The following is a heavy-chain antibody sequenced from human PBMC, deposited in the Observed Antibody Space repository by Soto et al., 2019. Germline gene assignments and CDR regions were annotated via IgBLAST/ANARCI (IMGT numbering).Heavy chain of an antibody. CDR3: ARTYCSSASCYGLYYFGMDV. D-gene: IGHD2-2*01. CDR1: SGSVSSHSYY. V-gene: IGHV4-61*01. CDR2: IYYSGST. Sequence: PSETLSLTCTVPSGSVSSHSYYWSWIRQPPGKGLEWIGYIYYSGSTYYNPSLKSQVTISVDTSKNQFSLKLRSVTAADTAVYYCARTYCSSASCYGLYYFGMDVWGQGTTVTVSS. J-gene: IGHJ6*02.